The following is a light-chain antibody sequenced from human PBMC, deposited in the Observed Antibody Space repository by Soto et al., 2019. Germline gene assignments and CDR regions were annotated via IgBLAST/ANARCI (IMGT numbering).Light chain of an antibody. CDR3: QHYGSSPT. CDR1: QSVSSNY. CDR2: AAS. Sequence: LTQSPGTLSLSPGERATLSCRASQSVSSNYLAWYQQKPGQAPRLLIYAASSRATGIPDRFSGSGSGTDFTLTISRLEPEDFAVYYCQHYGSSPTFGQGTKVEIK. V-gene: IGKV3-20*01. J-gene: IGKJ1*01.